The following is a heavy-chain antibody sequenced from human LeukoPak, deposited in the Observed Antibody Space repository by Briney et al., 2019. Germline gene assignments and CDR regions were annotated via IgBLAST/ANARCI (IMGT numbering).Heavy chain of an antibody. V-gene: IGHV3-23*01. J-gene: IGHJ6*03. D-gene: IGHD3-22*01. CDR1: GFTFSSYA. CDR2: ISGSGGST. CDR3: AASLVVPYYYYMDV. Sequence: GGSLRLSCAASGFTFSSYAMSWVRQAPGKGLEWVSAISGSGGSTYYADSVKGRFTISRDNSKNTLYLQMNSLRAEDTAVYYCAASLVVPYYYYMDVWGKGTTVTVSS.